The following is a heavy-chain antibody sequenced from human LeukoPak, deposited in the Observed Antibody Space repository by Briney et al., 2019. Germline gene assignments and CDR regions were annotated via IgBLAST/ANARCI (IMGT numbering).Heavy chain of an antibody. D-gene: IGHD3-22*01. V-gene: IGHV3-23*01. Sequence: GSLRLSCAASGFTFISSWMTWVRQAPGKGLEWVSSISGSGATTYYADSVKGRFTISRDNSKSTLFLQMNSLRADDTAVYHCVKDRETYYDPGGYYCIWLDPWGLGTLVTVSS. J-gene: IGHJ5*02. CDR3: VKDRETYYDPGGYYCIWLDP. CDR1: GFTFISSW. CDR2: ISGSGATT.